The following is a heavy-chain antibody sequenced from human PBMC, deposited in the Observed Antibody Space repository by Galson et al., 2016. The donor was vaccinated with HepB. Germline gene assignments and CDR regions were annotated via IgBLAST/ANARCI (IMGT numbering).Heavy chain of an antibody. D-gene: IGHD3/OR15-3a*01. J-gene: IGHJ6*02. CDR2: IEHYGRT. V-gene: IGHV4-34*01. CDR3: AGGRAETTFAALGYYDFHGLDV. Sequence: SETLSLTCAVYGGSFSGYYWNWIRQSPGKGLEWIGEIEHYGRTNVSPALKSRLIISMDTSKNQFSLKVTSVAAADAARYFCAGGRAETTFAALGYYDFHGLDVWGQGTTVTVFS. CDR1: GGSFSGYY.